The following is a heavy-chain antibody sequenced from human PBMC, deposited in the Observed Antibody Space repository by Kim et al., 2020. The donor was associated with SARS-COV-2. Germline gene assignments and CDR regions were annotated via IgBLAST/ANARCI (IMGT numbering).Heavy chain of an antibody. J-gene: IGHJ2*01. V-gene: IGHV3-48*02. CDR1: GFTFSSYS. D-gene: IGHD3-9*01. CDR3: ARDPGDILTGYYTGQYWYFDL. Sequence: GGSLRLSCAASGFTFSSYSMNWVRQAPAKGLEWVSYISSSSRTIYYADSVKGRFTISRDNAKNSLYLQMNSLRDEDTAVYYCARDPGDILTGYYTGQYWYFDLWGRGTLVTVSS. CDR2: ISSSSRTI.